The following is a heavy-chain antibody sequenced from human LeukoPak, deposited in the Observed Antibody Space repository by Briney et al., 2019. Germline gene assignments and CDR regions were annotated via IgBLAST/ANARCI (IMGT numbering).Heavy chain of an antibody. V-gene: IGHV3-21*01. J-gene: IGHJ4*02. CDR1: GFTFSSYS. D-gene: IGHD2-15*01. CDR2: ISSSSSYI. CDR3: ARDLKDVHYFDY. Sequence: GVSLRLSCAASGFTFSSYSMNWVRQAPGKGLEWVSSISSSSSYIYYADSVKARFTISRDNAKNSLYLQMNSLRAEDTAVYYCARDLKDVHYFDYWGQGTLVTVSS.